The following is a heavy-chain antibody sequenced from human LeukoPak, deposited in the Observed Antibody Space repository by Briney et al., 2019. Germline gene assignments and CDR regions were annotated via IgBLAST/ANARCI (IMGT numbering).Heavy chain of an antibody. J-gene: IGHJ4*02. CDR2: INQDGSKK. CDR3: ASVLARCYDSSGYYLD. V-gene: IGHV3-7*01. CDR1: GFTFSRYG. D-gene: IGHD3-22*01. Sequence: PGGSLRLSCAASGFTFSRYGMNWVRQAPGKGLEWVANINQDGSKKYYVDSVKGRFTISRDNAKNSLYLQMNSLRAEDTAVYYFASVLARCYDSSGYYLDWGQGTLVTVSS.